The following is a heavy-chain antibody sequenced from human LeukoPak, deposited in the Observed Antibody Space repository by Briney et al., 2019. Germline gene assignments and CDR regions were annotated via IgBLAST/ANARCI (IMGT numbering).Heavy chain of an antibody. CDR2: ISGYGNSI. CDR1: GFTFSNYA. CDR3: ARIVHLTIFGVVTISGWFDP. Sequence: GGSLRLSCAASGFTFSNYAMSWLRQAPGKGLEWVSTISGYGNSIYYADSVKGRFTISRDNSKNTLDLQMNSLRSEDTAVYYCARIVHLTIFGVVTISGWFDPWGQGTLVTVSS. J-gene: IGHJ5*02. D-gene: IGHD3-3*01. V-gene: IGHV3-23*01.